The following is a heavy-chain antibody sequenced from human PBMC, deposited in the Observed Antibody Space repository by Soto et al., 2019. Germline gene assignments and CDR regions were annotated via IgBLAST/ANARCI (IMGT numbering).Heavy chain of an antibody. CDR2: INYDGYS. D-gene: IGHD3-10*01. CDR1: GGSITNYY. Sequence: QVQLQVSGPGLAKPSETLSLTCTVSGGSITNYYCSWFRQPPGKGLEWIGYINYDGYSAYNLSLKRRVTLSMDASKTQFSLMLESVTATDTAVYYCARHGFGPLHGLVDVWGPGTTVIVSS. J-gene: IGHJ6*02. V-gene: IGHV4-59*08. CDR3: ARHGFGPLHGLVDV.